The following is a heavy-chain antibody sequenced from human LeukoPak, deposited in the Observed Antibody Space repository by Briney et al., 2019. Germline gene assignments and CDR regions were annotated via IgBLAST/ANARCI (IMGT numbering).Heavy chain of an antibody. CDR2: IIPIVGVT. CDR3: VRSWGTYVDVLSEQFYYGMDV. J-gene: IGHJ6*02. V-gene: IGHV1-69*04. D-gene: IGHD3-9*01. Sequence: SVKVSCKASGDKFSAYVFTWVRQAPGQGLEWMGRIIPIVGVTKYAQRVQGRITITADISTTTAYMELTSLRSGDSAVYYCVRSWGTYVDVLSEQFYYGMDVWSQGTTVTVSS. CDR1: GDKFSAYV.